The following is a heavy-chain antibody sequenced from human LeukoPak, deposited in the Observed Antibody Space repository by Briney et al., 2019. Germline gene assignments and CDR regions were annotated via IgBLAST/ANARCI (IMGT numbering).Heavy chain of an antibody. CDR2: INGDGSIT. J-gene: IGHJ4*02. V-gene: IGHV3-74*01. CDR1: GFTFSSHW. CDR3: ARGQYSSSGDY. Sequence: QSGGSLRLSCAASGFTFSSHWMHWVRQAPGKGLVWVSRINGDGSITSYADSVKGRFTISRDNAKNTLYLQMNSLRAEDTAVYYCARGQYSSSGDYWGQGTLVTVSS. D-gene: IGHD6-13*01.